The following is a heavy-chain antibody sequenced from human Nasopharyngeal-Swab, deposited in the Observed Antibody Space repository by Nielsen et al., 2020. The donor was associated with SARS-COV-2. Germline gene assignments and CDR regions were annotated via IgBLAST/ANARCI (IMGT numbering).Heavy chain of an antibody. CDR3: ARGLGTIHFDF. V-gene: IGHV6-1*01. CDR2: TFYLSRWYY. J-gene: IGHJ4*02. Sequence: SQTLSLTCVISGDSVSSFSVSWNWIRQSPSRGLEWLGRTFYLSRWYYEYAPSVKGRISFSADTSRNHVSLHLNSVTPEDTAVYYCARGLGTIHFDFWGQGNSVTVSS. D-gene: IGHD7-27*01. CDR1: GDSVSSFSVS.